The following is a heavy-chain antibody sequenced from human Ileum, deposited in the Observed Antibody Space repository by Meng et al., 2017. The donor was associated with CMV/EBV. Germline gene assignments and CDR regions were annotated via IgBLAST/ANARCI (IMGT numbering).Heavy chain of an antibody. CDR3: VRNLIRGWGYDM. D-gene: IGHD6-19*01. Sequence: VQLMQSWGEVEKPWASVKVSCKASGYTFTAFYIHWVRQTPVQGLEWMGWIHPNTGDTKYAQKFWGRFTMTRATSINTAYMELNSLTSDDTAVYYCVRNLIRGWGYDMWGQGTLVTVSS. CDR1: GYTFTAFY. CDR2: IHPNTGDT. V-gene: IGHV1-2*02. J-gene: IGHJ4*02.